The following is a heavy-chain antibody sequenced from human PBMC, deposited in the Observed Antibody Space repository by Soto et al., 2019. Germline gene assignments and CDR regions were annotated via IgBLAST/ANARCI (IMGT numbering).Heavy chain of an antibody. J-gene: IGHJ4*02. CDR1: GFTFSSYA. D-gene: IGHD6-19*01. Sequence: GGSLRLSCAASGFTFSSYAMHWVRQAPGKGLEWVAVISYDGSNKYYADSVKGRFTISRDNSKNTLYLQMNSLRAEDTAVYYCARGYSSGPDYYWGQGTLVTVSS. CDR3: ARGYSSGPDYY. V-gene: IGHV3-30-3*01. CDR2: ISYDGSNK.